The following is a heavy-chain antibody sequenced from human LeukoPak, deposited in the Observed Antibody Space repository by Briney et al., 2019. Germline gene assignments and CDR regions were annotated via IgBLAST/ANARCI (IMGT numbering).Heavy chain of an antibody. J-gene: IGHJ3*02. CDR3: AREVTMVRGVRGPDAFDI. D-gene: IGHD3-10*01. V-gene: IGHV3-7*01. CDR2: SKE. Sequence: SKENSVASVTGPFTISTDNAKNSIYLQMNSLRAEDTAVYYCAREVTMVRGVRGPDAFDIWGQGTMVTVSS.